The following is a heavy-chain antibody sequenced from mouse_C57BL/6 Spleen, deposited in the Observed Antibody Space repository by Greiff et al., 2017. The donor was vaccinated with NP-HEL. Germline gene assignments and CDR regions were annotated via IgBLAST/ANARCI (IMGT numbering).Heavy chain of an antibody. V-gene: IGHV1-50*01. CDR3: ARGYYSNYGGFAY. J-gene: IGHJ3*01. CDR2: IDPSDSYT. D-gene: IGHD2-5*01. Sequence: QVQLQQPGAELVKPGASVKLSCKASGYTFTSYWMQWVKQRPGQGLEWIGEIDPSDSYTNYNQKFKGKATLTVDTSSSTAYMQLSSLTSEDSAVYYCARGYYSNYGGFAYWGQGTLVTVSA. CDR1: GYTFTSYW.